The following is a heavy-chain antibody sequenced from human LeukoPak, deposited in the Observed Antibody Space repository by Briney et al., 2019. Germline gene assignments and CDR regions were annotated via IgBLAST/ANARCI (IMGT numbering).Heavy chain of an antibody. CDR3: AKDRIVGATTKFDY. Sequence: GGSLRLSCAASGFTFSSYGMHWVRQAPGKGLEWVAFIRYDGSNKYYADSVKGRFTISRDNSKNTLYLQMNSLRAEDTAVYYCAKDRIVGATTKFDYWGQGTLVTVSS. CDR2: IRYDGSNK. J-gene: IGHJ4*02. V-gene: IGHV3-30*02. D-gene: IGHD1-26*01. CDR1: GFTFSSYG.